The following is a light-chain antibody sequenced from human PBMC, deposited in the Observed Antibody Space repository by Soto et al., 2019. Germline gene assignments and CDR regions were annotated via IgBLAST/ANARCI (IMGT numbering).Light chain of an antibody. CDR3: AAWDESLSGLV. V-gene: IGLV1-47*01. J-gene: IGLJ2*01. CDR1: SSNIGSNY. Sequence: QAVVTQPPSASGTPGQRVTISCSGSSSNIGSNYVYWYQQLPGTAPKLLIYRNNQRPSGVPARFSGSKSGTSAALAISGVRSEDEADYYCAAWDESLSGLVFGGGTQLTVL. CDR2: RNN.